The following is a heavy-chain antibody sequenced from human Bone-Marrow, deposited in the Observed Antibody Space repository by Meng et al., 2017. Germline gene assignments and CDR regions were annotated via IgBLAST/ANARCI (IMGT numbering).Heavy chain of an antibody. CDR1: GFTFSSYS. J-gene: IGHJ4*02. D-gene: IGHD2-15*01. CDR2: ISSSSSYI. Sequence: GESLKISCAASGFTFSSYSMNWVRQAPGKGLEWVSSISSSSSYIYYADSVKGRFTISRDNSKNTLYLQMNSLRAEDTAVYYCAKVVAAFLFDYWGQGTLVTVSS. V-gene: IGHV3-21*04. CDR3: AKVVAAFLFDY.